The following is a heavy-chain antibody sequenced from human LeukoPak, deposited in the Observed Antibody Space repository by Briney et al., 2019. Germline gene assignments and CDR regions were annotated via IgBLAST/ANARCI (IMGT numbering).Heavy chain of an antibody. CDR2: ISSGCSTI. J-gene: IGHJ3*01. D-gene: IGHD2-2*01. CDR1: GFTFSDYY. V-gene: IGHV3-11*04. CDR3: ARPRYCSSISCYFHAFDV. Sequence: GGSLRLSWAASGFTFSDYYMSWIRQAPGKGLEWVSYISSGCSTIYYADSVEGRFTISSENTKNSHYLQMSMLRAEDTAVYYCARPRYCSSISCYFHAFDVWGQGTMVTVSS.